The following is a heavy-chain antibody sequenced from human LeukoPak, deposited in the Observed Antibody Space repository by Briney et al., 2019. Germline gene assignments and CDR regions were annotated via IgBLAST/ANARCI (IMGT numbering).Heavy chain of an antibody. V-gene: IGHV1-18*01. CDR3: ARDLGGYYDSSGYMY. Sequence: ASVKVSCKASGYTFTSYGISWVRQAPGQGREWMGWISAYNGNTNYAQKLQGRVTMTTDTSTSTAYMELRSLRSDDTAVYYCARDLGGYYDSSGYMYWGQGTLVTVSS. CDR2: ISAYNGNT. D-gene: IGHD3-22*01. CDR1: GYTFTSYG. J-gene: IGHJ4*02.